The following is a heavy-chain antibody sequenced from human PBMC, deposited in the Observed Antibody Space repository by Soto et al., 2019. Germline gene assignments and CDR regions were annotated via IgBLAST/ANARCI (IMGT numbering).Heavy chain of an antibody. Sequence: QVQLVQSGAEVKKPGSSVKVSCKTSGGTFSDYTISWVRQAPEQGLEWMGRIIPILGIANYAQKFQGRVTITADKSTNAAYMDLSSLRAEDTAVYYCATDSALGELDYWGQGTLVTVSS. CDR1: GGTFSDYT. D-gene: IGHD3-16*01. V-gene: IGHV1-69*02. CDR3: ATDSALGELDY. J-gene: IGHJ4*02. CDR2: IIPILGIA.